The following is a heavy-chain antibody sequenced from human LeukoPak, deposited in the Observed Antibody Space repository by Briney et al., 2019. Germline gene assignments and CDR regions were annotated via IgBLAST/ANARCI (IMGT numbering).Heavy chain of an antibody. CDR1: GYTFTSYD. J-gene: IGHJ5*02. CDR2: MNPNSGNT. V-gene: IGHV1-8*01. Sequence: ASVKVSCKASGYTFTSYDINWVRQAPGQGLEWMGWMNPNSGNTDYAQKFQGRVTMTRNTSISTAYMELSSLRSEDTAVYYCARRLRRIYIAARYPNWFDPWGQGTLVTVSS. D-gene: IGHD6-6*01. CDR3: ARRLRRIYIAARYPNWFDP.